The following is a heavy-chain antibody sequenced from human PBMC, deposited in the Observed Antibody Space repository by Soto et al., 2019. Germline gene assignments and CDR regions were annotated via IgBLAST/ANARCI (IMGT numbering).Heavy chain of an antibody. D-gene: IGHD6-13*01. CDR3: ARLIGNSWFPE. CDR2: TYYRSKWYS. CDR1: GDSVSSDSVT. V-gene: IGHV6-1*01. J-gene: IGHJ4*02. Sequence: PSQTLSLTCAISGDSVSSDSVTWNWIRQSPSRGLEWLGRTYYRSKWYSDYALSVKSRVTINADMSKNQVSLQLNSVTPEDSAVYYCARLIGNSWFPEWGQGTLVTVPS.